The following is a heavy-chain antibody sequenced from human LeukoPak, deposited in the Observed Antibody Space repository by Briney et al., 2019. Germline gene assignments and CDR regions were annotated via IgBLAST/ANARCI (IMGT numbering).Heavy chain of an antibody. CDR1: GFTFSSYG. D-gene: IGHD2-2*01. CDR2: IWYDGSNK. J-gene: IGHJ4*02. Sequence: GGSLRLSCAATGFTFSSYGMHWVRQAPGKGLEWVAVIWYDGSNKYYADSVKGRFTISRDNSKNTLYLQMNSLRAEDTAVYYCARDRRDCSSTSCYSSLDYWGQGTLVTVSS. CDR3: ARDRRDCSSTSCYSSLDY. V-gene: IGHV3-33*01.